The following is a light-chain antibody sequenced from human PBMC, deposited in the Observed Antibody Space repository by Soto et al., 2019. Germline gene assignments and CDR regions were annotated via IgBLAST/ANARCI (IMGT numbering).Light chain of an antibody. J-gene: IGLJ2*01. CDR2: DVS. Sequence: QSVLTQPASVSGSPGQSITISCTGTSSDVGGYNYVSWYQQHPGKAPKLMIYDVSNRPSGVSNRFSGSKSGNTASLTISGLHAEDEGDYYCSSYTSSSVVFGGGTKVTVL. CDR3: SSYTSSSVV. CDR1: SSDVGGYNY. V-gene: IGLV2-14*01.